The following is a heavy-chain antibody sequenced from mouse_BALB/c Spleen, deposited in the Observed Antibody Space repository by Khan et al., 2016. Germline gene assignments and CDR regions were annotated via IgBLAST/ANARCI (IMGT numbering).Heavy chain of an antibody. D-gene: IGHD2-1*01. Sequence: VQLQQSGAELVKPGASVKLSCTASGFNIKDTYMHWVKQRPEQGLEWLGRIDPANGNTKYDPKFQGKATITADTSSNTAYLQLSSLTSEDTAVXYCARSKDGNYEVGYTMDYWGQGTPVTVSS. V-gene: IGHV14-3*02. CDR2: IDPANGNT. J-gene: IGHJ4*01. CDR1: GFNIKDTY. CDR3: ARSKDGNYEVGYTMDY.